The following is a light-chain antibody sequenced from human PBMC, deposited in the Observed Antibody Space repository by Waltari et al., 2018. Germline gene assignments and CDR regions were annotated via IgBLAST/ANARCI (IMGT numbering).Light chain of an antibody. J-gene: IGLJ2*01. V-gene: IGLV1-44*01. Sequence: QSVLTQPPSASGAPGQTVSIPCSGSSSNIGKNTVNWYQHLPGAAPKLLIFINDQRPSGVPDRFSGSKSGTSASLAINGLQSDDAADYYCATWDDSLNGPVFGGGTTVSVL. CDR1: SSNIGKNT. CDR2: IND. CDR3: ATWDDSLNGPV.